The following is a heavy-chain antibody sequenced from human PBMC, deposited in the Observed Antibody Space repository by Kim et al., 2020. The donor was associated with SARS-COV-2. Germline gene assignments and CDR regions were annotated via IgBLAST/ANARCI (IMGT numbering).Heavy chain of an antibody. D-gene: IGHD3-16*02. V-gene: IGHV4-39*07. CDR1: GGSISSSSYY. J-gene: IGHJ4*02. Sequence: SETLSLTCTVSGGSISSSSYYWGWIRQPPGKGLEWIGSIYYSGSTYYNPSLKSRVTISVDTSKNQFSLKLSSVTAADTAVYYCARDGGYDYVWGSYRYFDYWGQGTLVTVSS. CDR2: IYYSGST. CDR3: ARDGGYDYVWGSYRYFDY.